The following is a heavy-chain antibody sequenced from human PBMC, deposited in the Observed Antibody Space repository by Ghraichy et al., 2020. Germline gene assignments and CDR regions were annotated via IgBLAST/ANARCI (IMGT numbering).Heavy chain of an antibody. CDR2: IYYSGST. J-gene: IGHJ4*02. V-gene: IGHV4-59*08. CDR3: ARSRGVGATMWY. Sequence: SETLSLTCTVSGGSISSYYWSWIRQPPRKGLEWIGYIYYSGSTNYNPSLKSRVTISVDTSKNQFSLKLSSVTAADTAVYYCARSRGVGATMWYWGQGTLVTVSS. CDR1: GGSISSYY. D-gene: IGHD1-26*01.